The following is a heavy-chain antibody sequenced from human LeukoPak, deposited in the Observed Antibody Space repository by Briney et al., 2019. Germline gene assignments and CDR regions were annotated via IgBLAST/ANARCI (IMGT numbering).Heavy chain of an antibody. CDR1: GITFSGYS. CDR3: AKNGDRGAYCTGGTCYPYFYYYMDV. Sequence: GGSLRLSCAASGITFSGYSMSWVRQAPGKGLEWVSGISSTGGTTYYADSVKGRFTISRDNSKNTLYLQMNSLRAEDTAIYYCAKNGDRGAYCTGGTCYPYFYYYMDVWGKGTTVTI. J-gene: IGHJ6*03. V-gene: IGHV3-23*01. D-gene: IGHD2-15*01. CDR2: ISSTGGTT.